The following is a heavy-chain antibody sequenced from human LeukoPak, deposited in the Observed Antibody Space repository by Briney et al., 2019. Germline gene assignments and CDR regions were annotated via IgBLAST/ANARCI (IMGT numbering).Heavy chain of an antibody. CDR1: GGSISSSSYY. CDR3: ARGVVAATYNWFDP. D-gene: IGHD2-15*01. CDR2: IYYSGST. Sequence: SETLSLTCTVSGGSISSSSYYWGWIRQPPGKGLEWIGSIYYSGSTYYNPSLKSRVTISVDRSKNQFSLKLSSVTAADTAVYYCARGVVAATYNWFDPWGQGTLVTVSS. V-gene: IGHV4-39*07. J-gene: IGHJ5*02.